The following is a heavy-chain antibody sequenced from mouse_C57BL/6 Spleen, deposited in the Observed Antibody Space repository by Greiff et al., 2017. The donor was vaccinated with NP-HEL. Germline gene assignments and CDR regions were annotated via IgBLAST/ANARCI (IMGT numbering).Heavy chain of an antibody. V-gene: IGHV14-4*01. CDR3: TTSTTVAPFDY. CDR1: GFNIKDDY. CDR2: IDPENGDT. D-gene: IGHD1-1*01. Sequence: EVKLQQSGAELVRPGASVKLSCTASGFNIKDDYMHWVKQRPEQGLEWIGWIDPENGDTEYASKFQGKATITADTSSNTAYLQLSSLTSEDTAVYYCTTSTTVAPFDYWGQGTTLTVSS. J-gene: IGHJ2*01.